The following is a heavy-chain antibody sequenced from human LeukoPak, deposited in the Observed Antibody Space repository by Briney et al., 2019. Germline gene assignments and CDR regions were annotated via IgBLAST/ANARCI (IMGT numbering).Heavy chain of an antibody. Sequence: SETLSLTCTVSGGSISSGSYYWSWIRQPAGQGLEWIGRIYTSGSTNYNPSLKRRVTISVDTSKNQFSLKLSSVTAADTAVYYCARGGILTANYYYYMDVWGKGTTVTVSS. CDR1: GGSISSGSYY. CDR2: IYTSGST. V-gene: IGHV4-61*02. J-gene: IGHJ6*03. D-gene: IGHD3-9*01. CDR3: ARGGILTANYYYYMDV.